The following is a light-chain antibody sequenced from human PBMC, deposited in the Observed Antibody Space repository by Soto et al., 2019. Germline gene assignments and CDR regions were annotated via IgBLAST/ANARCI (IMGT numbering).Light chain of an antibody. Sequence: QSVLTQPPSASGTPGQRITISCSGSTSNIESHSVNWFQQVPGTAPKLLITTNNQRPSGVPDRFSGSKSGASASLAISGLHSEDEATYYCATWDDSRKGVFGTGTKVTVL. J-gene: IGLJ1*01. CDR1: TSNIESHS. CDR2: TNN. V-gene: IGLV1-44*01. CDR3: ATWDDSRKGV.